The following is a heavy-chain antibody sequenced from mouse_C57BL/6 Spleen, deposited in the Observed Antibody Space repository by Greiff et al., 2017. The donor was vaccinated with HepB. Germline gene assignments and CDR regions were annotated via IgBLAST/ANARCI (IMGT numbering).Heavy chain of an antibody. CDR3: AVRQLRLHDY. V-gene: IGHV1-42*01. Sequence: EVKLVESGPELVKPGASVKISCKASGYSFTGYYMNWVKQSPEKSLEWIGEINPSTGGTTYNQKFKAKATLTADKSSSTAYMQLKSLTSEDSAVYYCAVRQLRLHDYWGQGTTLTVSS. CDR1: GYSFTGYY. CDR2: INPSTGGT. D-gene: IGHD3-2*02. J-gene: IGHJ2*01.